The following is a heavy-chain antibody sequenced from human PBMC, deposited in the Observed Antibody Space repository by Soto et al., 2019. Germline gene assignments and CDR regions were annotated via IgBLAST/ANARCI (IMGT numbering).Heavy chain of an antibody. V-gene: IGHV1-69*13. CDR1: GGTFSSYA. CDR2: IIPIFGTA. Sequence: SVKVSCKASGGTFSSYAISWVREAPGQGLEWMGGIIPIFGTANYAQKFQGRVTITADESTSTAYMELSSLRSEDTAVYYCARDKKPAAIRYYYYGMDVWGQGTTVTVSS. CDR3: ARDKKPAAIRYYYYGMDV. D-gene: IGHD2-2*01. J-gene: IGHJ6*02.